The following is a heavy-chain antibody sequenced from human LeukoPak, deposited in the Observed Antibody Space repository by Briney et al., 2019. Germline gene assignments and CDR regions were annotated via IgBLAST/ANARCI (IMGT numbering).Heavy chain of an antibody. J-gene: IGHJ4*02. V-gene: IGHV3-66*01. CDR3: ATVRNTGYFDY. D-gene: IGHD1-14*01. Sequence: GGSLRLSCAASGFTVSSNYMSWVRQAPGKGLEWVSVIYSGGSTYYADSVKGRFTISRDDSKNTLYLQMNSLRAEDTAVYYCATVRNTGYFDYWGQGTLVTVSS. CDR1: GFTVSSNY. CDR2: IYSGGST.